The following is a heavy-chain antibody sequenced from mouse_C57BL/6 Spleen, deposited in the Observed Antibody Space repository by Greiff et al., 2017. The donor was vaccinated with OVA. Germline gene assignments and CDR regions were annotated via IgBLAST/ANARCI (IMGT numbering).Heavy chain of an antibody. CDR1: GYTFTSYW. CDR3: ARAPISDYDDAMDY. V-gene: IGHV1-64*01. CDR2: IHPNSGST. D-gene: IGHD2-4*01. Sequence: QVQLQQSGAELVKPGASVKLSCKASGYTFTSYWMHWVKQRPGQGLEWIGMIHPNSGSTNYNEKFKSKATLTVDKSSSTAYMQLSSLTSEDSAVYYCARAPISDYDDAMDYWGQGTSVTVSS. J-gene: IGHJ4*01.